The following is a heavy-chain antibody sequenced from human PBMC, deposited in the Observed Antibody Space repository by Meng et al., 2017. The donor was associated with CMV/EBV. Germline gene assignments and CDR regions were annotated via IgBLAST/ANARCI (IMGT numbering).Heavy chain of an antibody. CDR2: IIPILGIA. Sequence: SVKVSCKASGGTFSSYTISWVRQAPGQGLEWMGRIIPILGIANYAQKFQGKVTITADKSTSTAYMELSSLRSEDTAVYYCARGLRDRGVRYYGMDVWGQGTTVTVSS. V-gene: IGHV1-69*02. D-gene: IGHD3-10*01. CDR1: GGTFSSYT. CDR3: ARGLRDRGVRYYGMDV. J-gene: IGHJ6*02.